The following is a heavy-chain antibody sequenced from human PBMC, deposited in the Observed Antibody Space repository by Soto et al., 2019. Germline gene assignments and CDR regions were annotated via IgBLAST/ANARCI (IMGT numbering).Heavy chain of an antibody. CDR3: ARDRGVRDV. D-gene: IGHD2-8*01. CDR1: GYTFTSYY. V-gene: IGHV1-2*02. Sequence: VQLVQSGAEVKKPGASVKVSCKASGYTFTSYYMHWVRQAPGQGLEWMGWINPDSGVTYYPHKFQDRVTMTRDTSISKAYLELSRLTSDDTALYYCARDRGVRDVWGQGTTVIVSS. J-gene: IGHJ6*02. CDR2: INPDSGVT.